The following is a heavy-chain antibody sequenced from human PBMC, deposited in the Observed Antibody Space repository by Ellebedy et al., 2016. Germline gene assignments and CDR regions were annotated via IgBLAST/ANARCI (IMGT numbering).Heavy chain of an antibody. J-gene: IGHJ4*02. D-gene: IGHD3-22*01. CDR2: ISSGGDTV. CDR1: GFTFSDYY. Sequence: GESLKISXAASGFTFSDYYMSWIRQAPGKGLEWVSYISSGGDTVYHADSVKGRFTISRDNAKNSLYMQLNSLRAEDTAMYFCVRVSSGTCFYWGQGTLVTVSS. CDR3: VRVSSGTCFY. V-gene: IGHV3-11*01.